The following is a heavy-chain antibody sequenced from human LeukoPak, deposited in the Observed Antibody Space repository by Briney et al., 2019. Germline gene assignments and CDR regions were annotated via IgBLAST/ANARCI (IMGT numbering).Heavy chain of an antibody. D-gene: IGHD6-13*01. CDR3: AKDERQLDAFDI. CDR1: GFTFSSYD. Sequence: GGSLRLSCAASGFTFSSYDMHWVRQATGKGLEWVSAIGTAGDTYYPGSVKGRFTISRENAKNSLYLQMNSLRAGDTAVYYCAKDERQLDAFDIWGQGAMVTVSS. J-gene: IGHJ3*02. V-gene: IGHV3-13*01. CDR2: IGTAGDT.